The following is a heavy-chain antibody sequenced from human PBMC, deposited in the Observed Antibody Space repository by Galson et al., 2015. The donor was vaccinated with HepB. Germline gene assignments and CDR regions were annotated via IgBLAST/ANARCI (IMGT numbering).Heavy chain of an antibody. Sequence: SLRLSCAASGFTFSSYWMSWVRQAPGKGLEWVANIKQDGSEKYYVDSVKGRFTISRDNAKNSLYLQMNSLRAEDTAVYYCARISSGWYGNFDYWGQGTLVTVSS. V-gene: IGHV3-7*01. CDR3: ARISSGWYGNFDY. CDR1: GFTFSSYW. J-gene: IGHJ4*02. D-gene: IGHD6-19*01. CDR2: IKQDGSEK.